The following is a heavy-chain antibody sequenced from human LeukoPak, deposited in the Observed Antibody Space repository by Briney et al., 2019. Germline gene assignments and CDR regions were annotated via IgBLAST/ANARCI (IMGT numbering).Heavy chain of an antibody. CDR3: ATGYYYYSSGYYLGNY. J-gene: IGHJ4*02. CDR1: GYTFTDYY. V-gene: IGHV1-69-2*01. Sequence: ASVKISCKASGYTFTDYYMHWVQQAPGKGLEWMGRADPEDDETIYAEKFQGRVTITADTSTDTACMELSSLRSEDTAVYYCATGYYYYSSGYYLGNYWGQGTLVTVSS. D-gene: IGHD3-22*01. CDR2: ADPEDDET.